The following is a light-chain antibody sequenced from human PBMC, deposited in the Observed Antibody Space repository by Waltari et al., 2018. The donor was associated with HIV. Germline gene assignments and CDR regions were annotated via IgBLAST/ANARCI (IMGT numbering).Light chain of an antibody. CDR3: QVWDSSGDHPL. V-gene: IGLV3-21*04. J-gene: IGLJ2*01. Sequence: SYVLTQPPSVSVAPGKTARITCGGNNIASKSVHWYTHKPGQAPVLVISDDSDRPSGIPERFSGSNSGNTATLTISRVEAGDEADYYCQVWDSSGDHPLFGGGTKLTVL. CDR2: DDS. CDR1: NIASKS.